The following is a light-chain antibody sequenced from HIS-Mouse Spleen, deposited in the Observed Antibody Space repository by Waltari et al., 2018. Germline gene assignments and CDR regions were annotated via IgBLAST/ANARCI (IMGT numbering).Light chain of an antibody. J-gene: IGKJ1*01. CDR1: QGINSY. CDR2: AAS. V-gene: IGKV1-9*01. CDR3: QQLNSYPPT. Sequence: DIQLTQSPSFLSASVGYRVTIPCRASQGINSYLAWYQQKPGKAPKLLIYAASTLQSGVPSRFSGSGSGTEFTLTISSLQPEDFATYYCQQLNSYPPTFGQGTKVEIK.